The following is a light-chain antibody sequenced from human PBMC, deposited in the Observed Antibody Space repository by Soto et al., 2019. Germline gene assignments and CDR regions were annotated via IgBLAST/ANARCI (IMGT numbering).Light chain of an antibody. CDR3: QKYSSAPLT. Sequence: DIQMTQSPPSLSASVGDSVTITCRASQDIGTSLAWYQQKPGKVPKLLIYTASTLQSGVPSRFSGSGSGTDFTLTISSLQPEDVATYYCQKYSSAPLTFGGGSKVEIK. V-gene: IGKV1-27*01. CDR1: QDIGTS. CDR2: TAS. J-gene: IGKJ4*01.